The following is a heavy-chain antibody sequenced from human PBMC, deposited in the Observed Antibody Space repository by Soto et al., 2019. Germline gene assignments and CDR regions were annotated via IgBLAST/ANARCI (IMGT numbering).Heavy chain of an antibody. CDR1: GFTFSTYA. CDR2: ISGTGDNT. Sequence: GGSLRLSCAASGFTFSTYAMNWVRQAPGKGLEWVSVISGTGDNTYYADSVKGRFTISRDNSKNTLYLEMNSLRADDTAVYYCAKDAYSSIPNFYYGMNVWGQGTTVTVSS. D-gene: IGHD6-13*01. CDR3: AKDAYSSIPNFYYGMNV. J-gene: IGHJ6*02. V-gene: IGHV3-23*01.